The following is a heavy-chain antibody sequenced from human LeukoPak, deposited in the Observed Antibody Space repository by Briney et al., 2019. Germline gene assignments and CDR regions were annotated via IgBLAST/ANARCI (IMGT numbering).Heavy chain of an antibody. J-gene: IGHJ5*02. CDR2: IYYSGST. D-gene: IGHD4-23*01. CDR3: ASHGATVAGGFDP. CDR1: GSSINNCGYH. Sequence: PSETLTLTCTVSGSSINNCGYHWGWIRQPPGKVLEWIVTIYYSGSTYYNPSLKSRVTISVDTSKNKFTLNLISVTASDTAVYYCASHGATVAGGFDPWGQGTLVTVSS. V-gene: IGHV4-39*01.